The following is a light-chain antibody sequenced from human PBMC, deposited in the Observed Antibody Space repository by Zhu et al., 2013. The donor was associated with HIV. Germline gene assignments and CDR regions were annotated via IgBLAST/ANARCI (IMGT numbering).Light chain of an antibody. CDR1: QNIGDS. V-gene: IGKV1-5*01. Sequence: IQMTQSPSTLSASVGDRVTITCRASQNIGDSVAWYQQKPGKAPNVLIYSASSLISGVPSRFSGSGSATEFTLTVSSLQPEDAATYYCQQLNSYPIFAFGPGTKVNIK. CDR2: SAS. J-gene: IGKJ3*01. CDR3: QQLNSYPIFA.